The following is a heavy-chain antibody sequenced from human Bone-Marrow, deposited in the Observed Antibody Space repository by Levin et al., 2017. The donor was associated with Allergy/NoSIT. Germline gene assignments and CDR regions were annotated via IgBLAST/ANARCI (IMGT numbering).Heavy chain of an antibody. V-gene: IGHV3-23*01. CDR2: IGGNGANT. Sequence: QPGGSLRLSCAASGFSFSTYAMSWVRQAPGKGLEWVSAIGGNGANTYYADSVKGRFTISRDNSKNTLYLQMNSLRVEDTAVYYCAKLPTGSESGWTFAHFDYWGQGALVTVSS. D-gene: IGHD6-19*01. J-gene: IGHJ4*02. CDR3: AKLPTGSESGWTFAHFDY. CDR1: GFSFSTYA.